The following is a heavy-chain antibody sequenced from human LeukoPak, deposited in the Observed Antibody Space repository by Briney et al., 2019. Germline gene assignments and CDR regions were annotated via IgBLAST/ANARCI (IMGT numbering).Heavy chain of an antibody. CDR3: ARYYDFWSGYFSPPLP. V-gene: IGHV3-30-3*01. D-gene: IGHD3-3*01. Sequence: GGSLRLSCAASGFTFTSYAMSWVRQAPGKGLEWVAVISYDGSNKYYADSVKGRFTISRDNSKNTLYLQMNSLRAEDTAVYYCARYYDFWSGYFSPPLPWGQGTLVTVSS. CDR1: GFTFTSYA. CDR2: ISYDGSNK. J-gene: IGHJ5*02.